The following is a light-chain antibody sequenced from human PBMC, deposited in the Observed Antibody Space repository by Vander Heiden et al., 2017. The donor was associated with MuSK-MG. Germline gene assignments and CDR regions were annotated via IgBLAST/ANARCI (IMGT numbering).Light chain of an antibody. Sequence: DIQMTQSPSTLSASVGDRVTITCRASQSISSWLAWYQQKPGKAPKLLIYDASSLESGVPSTFSGRGSGTEFTLTISSLQPDDFATYYCQQDNSYSGTFGQGTKVEIK. V-gene: IGKV1-5*01. CDR2: DAS. J-gene: IGKJ1*01. CDR3: QQDNSYSGT. CDR1: QSISSW.